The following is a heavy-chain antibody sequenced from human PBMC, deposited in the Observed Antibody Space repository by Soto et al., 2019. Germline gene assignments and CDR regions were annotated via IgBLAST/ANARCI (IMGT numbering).Heavy chain of an antibody. V-gene: IGHV3-30*18. CDR3: ANGRLRYFDWLAPDY. D-gene: IGHD3-9*01. Sequence: GGSLRLSCAASGFTFSSYGMHWVRQAPGKGLEWVAVISYDGSNKYYADSVKGRFTISRDNSKNTLYLQMNSLRAEDTAVYYCANGRLRYFDWLAPDYWGQGTLVTVSS. J-gene: IGHJ4*02. CDR1: GFTFSSYG. CDR2: ISYDGSNK.